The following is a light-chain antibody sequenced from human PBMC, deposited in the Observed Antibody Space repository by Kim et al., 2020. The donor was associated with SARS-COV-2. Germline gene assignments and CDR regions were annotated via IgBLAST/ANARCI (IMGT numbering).Light chain of an antibody. Sequence: VTISCSGSSSNIGTNALNWFRQLPGTAPRLLIYGNDQRHSGVPDRFSGSKSGTSASLSISGLQSDDEAIYYCAAWDDSLSGPGWVFGGGTQLTVL. CDR3: AAWDDSLSGPGWV. CDR1: SSNIGTNA. J-gene: IGLJ3*02. V-gene: IGLV1-44*01. CDR2: GND.